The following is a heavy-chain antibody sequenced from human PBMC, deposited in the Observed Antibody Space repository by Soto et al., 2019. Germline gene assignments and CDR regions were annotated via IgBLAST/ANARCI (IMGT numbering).Heavy chain of an antibody. J-gene: IGHJ4*02. D-gene: IGHD6-19*01. CDR1: GFTFSSYA. CDR3: AKETYSSGWYYFDY. CDR2: ISGSGGST. V-gene: IGHV3-23*01. Sequence: GGSLRLSCAASGFTFSSYAMRWVRQAPGKGLEWVAAISGSGGSTYYADSVKGRFTISRDNSKNTLYLQMNSLRAEDTAVYYCAKETYSSGWYYFDYWGQGTLVTVSS.